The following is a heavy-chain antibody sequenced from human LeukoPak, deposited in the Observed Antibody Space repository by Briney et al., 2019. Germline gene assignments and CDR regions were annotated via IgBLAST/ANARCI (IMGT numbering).Heavy chain of an antibody. J-gene: IGHJ4*02. Sequence: GGSLRLSCAASEITSNSYSMNWVRQAPGKGLEWVSYISSSSSYIYNPASVRGRFTISRDTTKNLLYLQMTSLRAEATAVYFCARDASSGMTYYYDSSSYWGQGTLVTVSS. CDR2: ISSSSSYI. CDR3: ARDASSGMTYYYDSSSY. D-gene: IGHD3-22*01. CDR1: EITSNSYS. V-gene: IGHV3-21*04.